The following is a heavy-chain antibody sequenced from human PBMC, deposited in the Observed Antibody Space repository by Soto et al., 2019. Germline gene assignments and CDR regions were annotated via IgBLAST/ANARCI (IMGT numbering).Heavy chain of an antibody. J-gene: IGHJ4*02. CDR3: ARGDLSHDY. CDR1: GGSFSGYY. V-gene: IGHV4-34*01. Sequence: PSETLSLTCAFYGGSFSGYYWSWIRQPPGKGLEWIGEVNHSGSTNYNPSLKSRVTISVDTSKNQFSLKLSSMTAADTAMYYCARGDLSHDYWGQGTLVTVSS. CDR2: VNHSGST.